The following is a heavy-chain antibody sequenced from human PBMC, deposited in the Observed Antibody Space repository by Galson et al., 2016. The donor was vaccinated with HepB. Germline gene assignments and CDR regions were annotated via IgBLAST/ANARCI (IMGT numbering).Heavy chain of an antibody. V-gene: IGHV4-61*08. Sequence: SATLSLTCSVSGDSVNNEAYFWNWIRQPPGKELEWIGFISFSGTTNYSPSFKSRISISLATPTDQFPLRLISVTAEDTAIYYCATLSRGADRYFDHWGQGILVTVSA. CDR3: ATLSRGADRYFDH. J-gene: IGHJ4*02. D-gene: IGHD2-15*01. CDR1: GDSVNNEAYF. CDR2: ISFSGTT.